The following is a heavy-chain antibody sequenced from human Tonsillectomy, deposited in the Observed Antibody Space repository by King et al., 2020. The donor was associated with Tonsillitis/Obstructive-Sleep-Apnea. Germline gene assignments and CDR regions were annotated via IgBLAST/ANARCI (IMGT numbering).Heavy chain of an antibody. D-gene: IGHD3-9*01. Sequence: VQLPQWGAGLLKPSETLSLTCAVYGGSFRGYYWSWIRQPPGKALEWIGEINHGGSTRYTPSLKSRVPISLDSSKNQFSLKLNSMTAADTAVYYCARGDRLTGYYAATDFDYWGQGTLVTVSS. CDR3: ARGDRLTGYYAATDFDY. V-gene: IGHV4-34*01. CDR2: INHGGST. J-gene: IGHJ4*02. CDR1: GGSFRGYY.